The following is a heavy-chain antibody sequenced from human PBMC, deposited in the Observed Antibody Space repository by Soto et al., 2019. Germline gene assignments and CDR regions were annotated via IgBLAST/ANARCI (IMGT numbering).Heavy chain of an antibody. CDR3: AKGRGGSGSLTPRVDF. V-gene: IGHV3-23*01. J-gene: IGHJ4*02. D-gene: IGHD3-10*01. CDR2: ISGGVDTT. Sequence: EVQLLESGGGLVQPGGSLRLSCAASGFTFNNYAMTWVRQAPGKGLEWVSAISGGVDTTSYADSVKGRFTVSRVGSKNKLYLQMSSRRAEDTALYYCAKGRGGSGSLTPRVDFWGQGTLVTVSS. CDR1: GFTFNNYA.